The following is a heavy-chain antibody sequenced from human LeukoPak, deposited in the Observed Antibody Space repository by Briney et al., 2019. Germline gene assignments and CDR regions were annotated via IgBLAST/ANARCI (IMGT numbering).Heavy chain of an antibody. CDR3: ARDRLNYYDSSGYYEHDAFDI. Sequence: SETLSLTCTVSGGSISSYYWSWIRQPAGKGLEWIGRIYTSGSTNYNPSLKSRVTMSVDTSKNQFSLKLSSVTAADTAVYYCARDRLNYYDSSGYYEHDAFDIWGQGTIVTVSS. J-gene: IGHJ3*02. CDR2: IYTSGST. V-gene: IGHV4-4*07. D-gene: IGHD3-22*01. CDR1: GGSISSYY.